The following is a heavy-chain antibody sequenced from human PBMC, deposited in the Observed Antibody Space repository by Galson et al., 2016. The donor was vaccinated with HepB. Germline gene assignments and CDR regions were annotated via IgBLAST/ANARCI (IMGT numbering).Heavy chain of an antibody. CDR3: ATSAAADSVPDYYGMDV. J-gene: IGHJ6*02. D-gene: IGHD6-13*01. Sequence: SVKVSCKASGGYFSSYGTSWVRQAPGQGLEWMGGIIPIFGGPNYAQNFQARITISADESTNTAYLELSSLRSEDTAVYYCATSAAADSVPDYYGMDVWGQGTTVTVSS. CDR1: GGYFSSYG. CDR2: IIPIFGGP. V-gene: IGHV1-69*13.